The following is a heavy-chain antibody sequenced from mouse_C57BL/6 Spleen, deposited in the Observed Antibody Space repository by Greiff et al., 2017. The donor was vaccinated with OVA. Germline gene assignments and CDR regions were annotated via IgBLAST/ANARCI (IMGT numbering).Heavy chain of an antibody. CDR3: VYDYDGGFDY. Sequence: QVQLQQSGPELVKPGASVKISCKASGYAFSSSWMNWVKQRPGKGLEWIGRIYPGDGDTNYNGKFKGKATLTADKSSSTAYMQLSSLTSEDSAVDFCVYDYDGGFDYWGQGTTLTGSS. CDR2: IYPGDGDT. D-gene: IGHD2-4*01. V-gene: IGHV1-82*01. J-gene: IGHJ2*01. CDR1: GYAFSSSW.